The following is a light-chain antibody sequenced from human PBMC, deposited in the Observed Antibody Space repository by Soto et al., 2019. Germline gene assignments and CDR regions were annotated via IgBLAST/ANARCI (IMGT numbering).Light chain of an antibody. CDR2: EVS. V-gene: IGLV2-23*02. CDR1: SSDVGSYNL. J-gene: IGLJ3*02. CDR3: CSYAGSSTRWV. Sequence: QSVLTQPASVSGSPGQSFTISCTGTSSDVGSYNLVSWYQQHPGKAPKLMIYEVSKRPSGVSNRFSGSKSGNTASLTISGLQAEDEADYYCCSYAGSSTRWVFGGGTQLTVL.